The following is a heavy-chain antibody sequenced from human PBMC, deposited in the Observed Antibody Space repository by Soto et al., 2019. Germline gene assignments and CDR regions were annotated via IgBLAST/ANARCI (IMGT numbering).Heavy chain of an antibody. Sequence: QVQLQESGPGVVKPSDTLSVTCTVSGGSVSSRSHFWSWIRQPPVGGLQWIGYIYYTGNTNYSPCLKSRATLSVDTSRNQFSLRLTSVTAADTAIYYCARYDAESGSNKLDPWGQGTLVTVSS. CDR1: GGSVSSRSHF. CDR3: ARYDAESGSNKLDP. CDR2: IYYTGNT. D-gene: IGHD5-12*01. J-gene: IGHJ5*02. V-gene: IGHV4-61*01.